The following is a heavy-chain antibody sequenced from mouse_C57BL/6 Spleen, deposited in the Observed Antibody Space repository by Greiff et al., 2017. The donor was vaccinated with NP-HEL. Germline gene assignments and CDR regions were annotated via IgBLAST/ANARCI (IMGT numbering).Heavy chain of an antibody. Sequence: EVKLMESGGGLVKPGGSLKLSCAASGFTFSSYAMSWVRQTPEKRLEWVATISDGGSYTYYPDNVKGRFTISRDNAKNNLYLQMSHLKSEDTAMYYCARGGYLEYFDVWGTGTTVTVSS. V-gene: IGHV5-4*03. CDR2: ISDGGSYT. J-gene: IGHJ1*03. CDR3: ARGGYLEYFDV. CDR1: GFTFSSYA. D-gene: IGHD3-1*01.